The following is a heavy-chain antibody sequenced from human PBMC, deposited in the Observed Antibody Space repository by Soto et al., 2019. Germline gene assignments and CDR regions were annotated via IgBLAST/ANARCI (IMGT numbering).Heavy chain of an antibody. Sequence: PGGSLRLSCAASGFSFSGYALTWFRQAPGKGLEWVSGISGSGGSTYYADSVKGRFTISRDNSKSTLYLQMDSLRAEDTAVYYCAKSYIRGPIIVPFDYWGQGVLVTVSS. CDR2: ISGSGGST. V-gene: IGHV3-23*01. D-gene: IGHD3-10*01. CDR3: AKSYIRGPIIVPFDY. J-gene: IGHJ4*02. CDR1: GFSFSGYA.